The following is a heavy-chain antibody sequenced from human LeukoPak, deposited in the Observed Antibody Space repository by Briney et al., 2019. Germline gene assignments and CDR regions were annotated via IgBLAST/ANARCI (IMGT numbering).Heavy chain of an antibody. V-gene: IGHV3-48*01. CDR3: ARDPRYNPYAIFGVVIEGIGWFDP. Sequence: PGGSLRLSCAASGFTFSSYSMNWVRQAPGKGLEWVSYISSSSSTIYYADSVKGRFTISRDNAKNSLYLQMNSLRAEDTAVYYCARDPRYNPYAIFGVVIEGIGWFDPWGQGTLVTVSS. CDR1: GFTFSSYS. J-gene: IGHJ5*02. D-gene: IGHD3-3*02. CDR2: ISSSSSTI.